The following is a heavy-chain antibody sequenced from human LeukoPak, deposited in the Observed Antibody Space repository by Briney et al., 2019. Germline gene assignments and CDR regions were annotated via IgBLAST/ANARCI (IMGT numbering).Heavy chain of an antibody. D-gene: IGHD1-1*01. CDR3: ARDRGGTYVY. CDR2: IYYSGST. CDR1: GGSISSYY. Sequence: SETLSLTCTVSGGSISSYYWSCIRQPPGKGLEWIGYIYYSGSTNYNPSLKSRVTISVDTSKNQFSLKLTSVTAADTGVYYCARDRGGTYVYWGQGTLVTVSS. V-gene: IGHV4-59*01. J-gene: IGHJ4*02.